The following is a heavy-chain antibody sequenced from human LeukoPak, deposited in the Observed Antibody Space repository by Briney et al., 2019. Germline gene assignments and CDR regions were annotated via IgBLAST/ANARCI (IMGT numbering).Heavy chain of an antibody. J-gene: IGHJ4*02. CDR3: AKDEAVGGSDFFDY. CDR2: IIGNGGTT. D-gene: IGHD6-19*01. Sequence: GGSLRLSCAASGFTFRIYAMTWVRQAPGKGLEWVSTIIGNGGTTYYADSVKGRVAISRDNSKNTVFLQLNSLRAEDTAVYFCAKDEAVGGSDFFDYWGRGTLVTVSS. CDR1: GFTFRIYA. V-gene: IGHV3-23*01.